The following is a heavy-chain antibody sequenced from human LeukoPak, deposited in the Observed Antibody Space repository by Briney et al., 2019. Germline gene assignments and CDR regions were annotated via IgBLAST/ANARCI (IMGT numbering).Heavy chain of an antibody. CDR2: INPSGGST. V-gene: IGHV1-46*03. CDR1: GYTFTSYY. D-gene: IGHD2-2*01. J-gene: IGHJ5*02. CDR3: ARAGLGGIVVVPAAEWSWFDP. Sequence: ASVKVSCKASGYTFTSYYMHWVRQAPGQGHEWMGIINPSGGSTSYAQKFQGRVTMTRDTSTSTVYMELSSLRSEDTAVYYCARAGLGGIVVVPAAEWSWFDPWGQGTLVTVSS.